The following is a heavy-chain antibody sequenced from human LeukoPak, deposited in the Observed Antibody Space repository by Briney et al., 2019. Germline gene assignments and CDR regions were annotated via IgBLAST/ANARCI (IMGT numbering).Heavy chain of an antibody. Sequence: PGGSLRLSCAASGFTFSSYFWMHWVRQAPGKGLEWVAAISYDGSNKFYADSVKGRFTISRDNSKNTLYLQMNSLRAEDTAVYYCAKDLGGGSGCYDLWGRGTLVTVSS. V-gene: IGHV3-30*18. J-gene: IGHJ2*01. CDR3: AKDLGGGSGCYDL. CDR2: ISYDGSNK. CDR1: GFTFSSYF. D-gene: IGHD6-19*01.